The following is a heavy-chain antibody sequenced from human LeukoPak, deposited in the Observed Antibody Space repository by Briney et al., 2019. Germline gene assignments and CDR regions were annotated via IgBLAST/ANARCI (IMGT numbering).Heavy chain of an antibody. D-gene: IGHD3-10*01. CDR1: GYTFTGYY. J-gene: IGHJ4*02. CDR2: INPNSGGT. Sequence: ASVKVSCKASGYTFTGYYMHWVRQAPGQGLEWMGWINPNSGGTNYAQKVQGRVTMTRDTSISTAYMELSWLRSDDTAVYYCARGVFYPFGEIDYWGQGTLVTVSS. CDR3: ARGVFYPFGEIDY. V-gene: IGHV1-2*02.